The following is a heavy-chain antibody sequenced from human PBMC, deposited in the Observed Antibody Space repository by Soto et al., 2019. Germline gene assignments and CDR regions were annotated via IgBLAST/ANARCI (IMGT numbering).Heavy chain of an antibody. J-gene: IGHJ3*02. D-gene: IGHD6-6*01. Sequence: GESLKISCKGSGYSFTSYWIGWVRQMPGKGLEWMGIIYPGDSDTRYSPSFQGQVTISADKSISTAYLQWSSLKASDTAMYYCARPRIAARPDLDAFDIWGQGTMVTVSS. V-gene: IGHV5-51*01. CDR1: GYSFTSYW. CDR2: IYPGDSDT. CDR3: ARPRIAARPDLDAFDI.